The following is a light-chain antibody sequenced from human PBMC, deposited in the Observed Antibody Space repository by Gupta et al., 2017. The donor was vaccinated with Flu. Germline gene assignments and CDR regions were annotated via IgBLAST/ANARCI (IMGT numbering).Light chain of an antibody. V-gene: IGLV3-19*01. CDR1: SLRSYY. CDR3: NSRDSSGNHLKV. CDR2: SKN. Sequence: SSELTQDPAGSVALGQTVRITCQGDSLRSYYASWYQQKPGQAPVLVIYSKNNRPSGIPDRFSGSSSGNTASLTITGAQAEDEADYYCNSRDSSGNHLKVFGGGTKPTVL. J-gene: IGLJ3*02.